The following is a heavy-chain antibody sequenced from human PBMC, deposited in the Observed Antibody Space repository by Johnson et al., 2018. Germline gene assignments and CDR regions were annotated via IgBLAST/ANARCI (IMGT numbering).Heavy chain of an antibody. J-gene: IGHJ6*02. CDR2: IYYSGST. CDR3: ARDPRYYYYGMDV. Sequence: QVQLQESGPGLVKPSETLSLTCTVSGGSISSYYWSWIRQPPGKGLEWIGYIYYSGSTNYNPSLKSRVTISVDTSKNQFSLKLSAVTAPDTAVYYCARDPRYYYYGMDVWGQGTTVTVSS. CDR1: GGSISSYY. V-gene: IGHV4-59*01.